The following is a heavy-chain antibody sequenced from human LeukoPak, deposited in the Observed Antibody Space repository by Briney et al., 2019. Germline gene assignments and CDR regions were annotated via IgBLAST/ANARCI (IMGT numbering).Heavy chain of an antibody. D-gene: IGHD6-19*01. CDR3: ARGREVAVAGLLFDY. Sequence: ASETLSLTCTVSGGSISSYYWSWIRQPPGKGLEWIGYIYYSGSTNYNPSLKSRVTISVDTSKNQFSLKLSSVTAADTAVYYCARGREVAVAGLLFDYWGPGTLVTVSS. CDR1: GGSISSYY. J-gene: IGHJ4*02. CDR2: IYYSGST. V-gene: IGHV4-59*01.